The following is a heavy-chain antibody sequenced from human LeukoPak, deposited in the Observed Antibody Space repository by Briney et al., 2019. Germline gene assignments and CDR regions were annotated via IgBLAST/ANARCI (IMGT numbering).Heavy chain of an antibody. D-gene: IGHD3-10*01. J-gene: IGHJ4*02. CDR2: ISGSAART. V-gene: IGHV3-23*01. CDR3: AKRGPGSPESGKYYFDY. CDR1: GFTFSTYG. Sequence: GGSLRLSCAASGFTFSTYGMTWVRQAPGRGLEWVSAISGSAARTFYADSVKGRFTISGDNSKNTLSLQMNSLRAEDTAVYYCAKRGPGSPESGKYYFDYWGQGTLVTVSS.